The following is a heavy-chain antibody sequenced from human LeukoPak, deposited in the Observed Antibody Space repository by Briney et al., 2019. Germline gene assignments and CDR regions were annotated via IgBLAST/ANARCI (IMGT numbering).Heavy chain of an antibody. D-gene: IGHD6-19*01. CDR1: AYTFTSYD. V-gene: IGHV1-8*01. J-gene: IGHJ4*02. CDR2: MNPNSGDT. Sequence: ASVKVSCKSSAYTFTSYDINWVRQATGQGLEWMGWMNPNSGDTGYAQKFQGGVTMTRNTSISTAYMELSSLRSEDTAVYYCARGQPSIAVAGTRDYWGQGTLVTVSS. CDR3: ARGQPSIAVAGTRDY.